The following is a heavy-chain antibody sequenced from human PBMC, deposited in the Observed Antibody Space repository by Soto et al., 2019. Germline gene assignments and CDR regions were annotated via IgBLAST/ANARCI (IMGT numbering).Heavy chain of an antibody. CDR1: GFTFSSYS. CDR2: ISSSSSTI. V-gene: IGHV3-48*02. J-gene: IGHJ6*02. Sequence: EVQLVESGGGLVQPGGSLRLSCAASGFTFSSYSMNWVRQAPGKGLEWVSYISSSSSTIYYADSVKGRFTISRDNAKNSLYLQMNSLIDEDTAVYYCATFITIFGNGMDVWGQGTTVTVSS. CDR3: ATFITIFGNGMDV. D-gene: IGHD3-3*01.